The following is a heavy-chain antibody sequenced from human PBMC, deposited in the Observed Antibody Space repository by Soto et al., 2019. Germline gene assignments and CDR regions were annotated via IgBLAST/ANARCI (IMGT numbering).Heavy chain of an antibody. V-gene: IGHV4-39*01. Sequence: SETLSLTCTVSGGSISSSSYYWVWIRQPPGKGLEWIGSIYYSGSTYYNPSLKSRVTISVDTSKNQFSLKLSSVTAADTAVYYCARLTYYYDSSGYYYYDPWGQGTLVTVSS. J-gene: IGHJ5*02. CDR1: GGSISSSSYY. D-gene: IGHD3-22*01. CDR3: ARLTYYYDSSGYYYYDP. CDR2: IYYSGST.